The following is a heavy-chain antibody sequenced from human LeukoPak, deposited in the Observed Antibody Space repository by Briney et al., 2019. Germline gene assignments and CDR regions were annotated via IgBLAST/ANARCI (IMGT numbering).Heavy chain of an antibody. D-gene: IGHD3-10*01. V-gene: IGHV3-30-3*01. J-gene: IGHJ4*02. CDR2: ISYDGSNE. CDR1: GFTFRGYA. Sequence: GGSLRLPCAASGFTFRGYAMLWVRQAPGKGREGVAVISYDGSNEDYADSVKGRFTISRDNSKNTLYLQMNSLSVEDTAVYSCARVGYYASGPFSYFDYWGQGDLVTVSS. CDR3: ARVGYYASGPFSYFDY.